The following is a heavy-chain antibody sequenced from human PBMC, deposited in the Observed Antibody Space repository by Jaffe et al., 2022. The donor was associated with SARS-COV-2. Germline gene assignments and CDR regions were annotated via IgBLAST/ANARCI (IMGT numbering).Heavy chain of an antibody. J-gene: IGHJ5*02. CDR1: GGSFSGYY. Sequence: QVQLQQWGAGLLKPSETLSLTCAVYGGSFSGYYWSWIRQPPGKGLEWIGEINHSGSTNYNPSLKSRVTISVDTSKNQFSLKLSSVTAADTAVYYCARRPLWGVYWFDPWGQGTLVTVSS. D-gene: IGHD3-10*01. V-gene: IGHV4-34*01. CDR3: ARRPLWGVYWFDP. CDR2: INHSGST.